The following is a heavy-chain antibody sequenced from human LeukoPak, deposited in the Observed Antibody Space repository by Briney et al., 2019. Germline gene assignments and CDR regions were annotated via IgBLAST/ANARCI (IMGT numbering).Heavy chain of an antibody. CDR3: ARDPGSYHQAY. CDR1: GFTFSSYS. D-gene: IGHD2-15*01. CDR2: ISSSSSTI. V-gene: IGHV3-48*01. Sequence: GGSLRLSCAASGFTFSSYSMNWVRQAPGKGLEWVSYISSSSSTIYYADSVKGRFTISRDNAKNSLYLQMNSLRVEDTAVYYCARDPGSYHQAYWGQGTLVTVSS. J-gene: IGHJ4*02.